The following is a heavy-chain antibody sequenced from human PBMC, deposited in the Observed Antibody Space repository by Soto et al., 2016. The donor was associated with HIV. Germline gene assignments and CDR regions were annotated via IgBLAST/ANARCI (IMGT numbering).Heavy chain of an antibody. V-gene: IGHV3-11*05. CDR1: GFTFSDYY. CDR3: ARKSGDIAAAGTDAFDI. J-gene: IGHJ3*02. Sequence: QVQLVESGGGLVKPGGSLRLSCAASGFTFSDYYMSWIRQAPGKGLEWVSYISSSSSYTNYADSVKGRFTISRDNAKNSLYLQMNSLRAEDTAVYYCARKSGDIAAAGTDAFDIWGQGTMVTVSS. D-gene: IGHD6-13*01. CDR2: ISSSSSYT.